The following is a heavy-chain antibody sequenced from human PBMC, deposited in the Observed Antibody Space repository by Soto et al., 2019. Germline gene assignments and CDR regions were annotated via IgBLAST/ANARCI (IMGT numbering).Heavy chain of an antibody. CDR2: IWYDGSNT. D-gene: IGHD6-6*01. J-gene: IGHJ6*02. CDR3: ASSIAAPPSYYYYYGMDV. V-gene: IGHV3-30*19. Sequence: HPGGSLRLSCAASGFIFSSYGMHWVRQAPGKGLEWVAGIWYDGSNTFYSDAVKGRFSISRDNSKNTLYLQMNSLRAEDTAVYYCASSIAAPPSYYYYYGMDVWGQGTTVTVS. CDR1: GFIFSSYG.